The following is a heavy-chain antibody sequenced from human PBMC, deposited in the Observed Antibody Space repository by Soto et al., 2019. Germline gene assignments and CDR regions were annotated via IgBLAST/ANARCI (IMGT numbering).Heavy chain of an antibody. Sequence: PSETLSLTCTVSGDSISSNSHYWGWIRQPPGKGLEWIGSIYYSGSTYYNPSLKSRVTISVDTSKNQFSLKLSSVTAADTAVYYCARDEVALRGIIRLFRHYYFGMDVWGQGTTVTVSS. CDR2: IYYSGST. CDR1: GDSISSNSHY. V-gene: IGHV4-39*02. D-gene: IGHD3-10*01. J-gene: IGHJ6*02. CDR3: ARDEVALRGIIRLFRHYYFGMDV.